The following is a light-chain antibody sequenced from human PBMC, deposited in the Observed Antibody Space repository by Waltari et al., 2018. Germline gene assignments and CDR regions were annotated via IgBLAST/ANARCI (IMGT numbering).Light chain of an antibody. CDR1: ASDVGGFRS. J-gene: IGLJ2*01. CDR2: DII. Sequence: QRALTHPPPAPGPPGHSVTIPCTVTASDVGGFRSVPCYQQPPRKTPCCLIYDIINRPSWVPDGFSVSKSGNTASLTVSRLQPEDEADYFCCSFSGANNLVFGGGTKLTVL. V-gene: IGLV2-8*01. CDR3: CSFSGANNLV.